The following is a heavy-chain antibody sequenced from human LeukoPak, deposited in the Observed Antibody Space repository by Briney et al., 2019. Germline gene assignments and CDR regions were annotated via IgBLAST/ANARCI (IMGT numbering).Heavy chain of an antibody. D-gene: IGHD5-18*01. CDR3: ARTTEGGYTYGYFYYYYMDV. J-gene: IGHJ6*03. CDR1: GGSISSGTYY. V-gene: IGHV4-61*02. CDR2: IYTSGST. Sequence: PSQTLSLTCTVSGGSISSGTYYWSWIRQPAGKGLEWIGRIYTSGSTNYNPSLKSRVTISVDTSKNQFSLKLTSVTAADTAVYYCARTTEGGYTYGYFYYYYMDVWGKGTTVTISS.